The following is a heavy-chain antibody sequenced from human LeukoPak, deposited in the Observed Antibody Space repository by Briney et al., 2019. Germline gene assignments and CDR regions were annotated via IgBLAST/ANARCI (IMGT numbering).Heavy chain of an antibody. V-gene: IGHV3-7*01. D-gene: IGHD2-2*01. J-gene: IGHJ4*02. CDR3: ARDVRVVVVPTAMERLVEYYFDY. CDR1: GFTFSTYW. CDR2: IKRDGSET. Sequence: GGSLRFSCAASGFTFSTYWMTWVRQAPGKGLEWVANIKRDGSETYYVDSVKGRFTISRDNAKNSLYLQMNSLRAEDTAVYFCARDVRVVVVPTAMERLVEYYFDYWGQGTLVTVSS.